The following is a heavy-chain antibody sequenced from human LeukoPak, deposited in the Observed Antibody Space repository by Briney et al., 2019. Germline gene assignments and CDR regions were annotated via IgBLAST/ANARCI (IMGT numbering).Heavy chain of an antibody. D-gene: IGHD6-13*01. CDR2: ISIKGGNT. CDR1: GFTLSSYA. V-gene: IGHV3-64D*09. CDR3: VKDRYSRSFSFDY. J-gene: IGHJ4*02. Sequence: GGSLRLSCSASGFTLSSYAMYWVRQAPGKGLEYVSAISIKGGNTYYADSVKGRFTISRDNSKNTLYLQMSGLRAEDTAVYYCVKDRYSRSFSFDYWGQGNLVTVSS.